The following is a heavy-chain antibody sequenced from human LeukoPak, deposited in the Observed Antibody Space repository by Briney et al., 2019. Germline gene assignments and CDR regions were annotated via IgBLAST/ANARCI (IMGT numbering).Heavy chain of an antibody. CDR2: IIPIFGTA. CDR3: ARGRSSGWSRFDP. CDR1: GYTFTGYY. J-gene: IGHJ5*02. D-gene: IGHD6-19*01. Sequence: GASVKVSCKASGYTFTGYYMHWVRQAPGQGLEWMGGIIPIFGTANYAQKFQGRVTITADESTSTAYMELSSLRSEDTAVYYCARGRSSGWSRFDPWGQGTLVTVSS. V-gene: IGHV1-69*13.